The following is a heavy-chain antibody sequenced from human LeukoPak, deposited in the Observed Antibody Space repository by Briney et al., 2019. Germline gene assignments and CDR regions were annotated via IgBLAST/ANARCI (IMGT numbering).Heavy chain of an antibody. CDR3: ARDPSYDILTGYYLGNWFDP. D-gene: IGHD3-9*01. Sequence: PSETLSPTCAVYGGSFSGYYWSWIRQPPGKGLEWIGEINHSGSTNYNPSLKSRVTISVDTSKNQFSLKLSSVTAADTAVHYCARDPSYDILTGYYLGNWFDPWGQGTLVTVSS. CDR1: GGSFSGYY. J-gene: IGHJ5*02. CDR2: INHSGST. V-gene: IGHV4-34*01.